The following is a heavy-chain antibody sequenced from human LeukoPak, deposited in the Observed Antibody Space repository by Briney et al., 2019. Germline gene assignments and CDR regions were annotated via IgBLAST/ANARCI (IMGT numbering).Heavy chain of an antibody. J-gene: IGHJ4*03. CDR3: VKTIAVAGDFDN. D-gene: IGHD6-19*01. Sequence: GGSLRLSCSVSGFTFSGFAMHWVRQAPGKGPEYVSAISSNGGSTYYADSVKGRFTISRDNSKNTLYLQMSSLRAEDTAVYYCVKTIAVAGDFDNSGPGTLGTVSS. V-gene: IGHV3-64D*09. CDR2: ISSNGGST. CDR1: GFTFSGFA.